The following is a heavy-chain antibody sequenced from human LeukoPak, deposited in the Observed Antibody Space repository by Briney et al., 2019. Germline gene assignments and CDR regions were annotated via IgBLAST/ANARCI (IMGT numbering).Heavy chain of an antibody. CDR2: INPNSGGT. J-gene: IGHJ4*02. V-gene: IGHV1-2*02. CDR3: ARVTGIAALRYFDY. D-gene: IGHD6-13*01. CDR1: GYTFTGYY. Sequence: GASVKVSCKASGYTFTGYYMHWVRQAPGQGLEWMGWINPNSGGTNYAQKFQGRVTMTRDMSTSTVYMELSSLRSEDTAVYYCARVTGIAALRYFDYWGQGTLVTVSS.